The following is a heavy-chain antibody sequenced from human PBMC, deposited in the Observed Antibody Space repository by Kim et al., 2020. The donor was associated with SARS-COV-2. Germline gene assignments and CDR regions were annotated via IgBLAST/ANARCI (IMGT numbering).Heavy chain of an antibody. CDR3: ERSRTVGGDFDY. D-gene: IGHD3-16*01. Sequence: NYKPSLKSRVTISVDTSKNQFSLKLSSVTAAATAVYYCERSRTVGGDFDYWGQGTLVTVSS. J-gene: IGHJ4*02. V-gene: IGHV4-59*01.